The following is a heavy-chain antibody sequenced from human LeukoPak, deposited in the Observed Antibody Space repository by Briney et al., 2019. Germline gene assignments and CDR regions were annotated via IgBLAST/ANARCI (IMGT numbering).Heavy chain of an antibody. CDR3: ARDKVGDYGDYYFDY. D-gene: IGHD4-17*01. CDR2: IKQDGSEK. Sequence: GGSLRLSCAASGFTFSSYGMHWVRQAPGKGLEWVANIKQDGSEKYYVDSVKGRFTISRDNAKNSLYLQMNSLRAEDTAVYYCARDKVGDYGDYYFDYWGQGTLVTVSS. J-gene: IGHJ4*02. V-gene: IGHV3-7*01. CDR1: GFTFSSYG.